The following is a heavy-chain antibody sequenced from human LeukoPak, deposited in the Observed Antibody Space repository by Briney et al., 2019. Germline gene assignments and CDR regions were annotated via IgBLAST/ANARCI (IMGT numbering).Heavy chain of an antibody. CDR2: IYYTGST. D-gene: IGHD2-15*01. Sequence: SETLSLTCTVSGGSISTNNYFWGWIRQPPGQGLDWIGSIYYTGSTYYNPSLKSRVIISVDTSKTQFSLKVSSVTAADTAVYYCARVDSYYYMDVWGKGTTVTVCS. V-gene: IGHV4-39*07. CDR1: GGSISTNNYF. J-gene: IGHJ6*03. CDR3: ARVDSYYYMDV.